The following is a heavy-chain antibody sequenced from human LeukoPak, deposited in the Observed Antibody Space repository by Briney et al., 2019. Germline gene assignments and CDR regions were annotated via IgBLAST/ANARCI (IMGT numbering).Heavy chain of an antibody. D-gene: IGHD3-3*01. CDR1: GFTFSSYA. Sequence: PGGSLRLSCAASGFTFSSYAMSWVRQAPGKGLEWVSAISGSGGSTYYADSVKGRFTISRDNSKNTLYLQMNSLRAEDTAVYYCAKTERFYDFWSGYLEAFDYWGQGTLVTVSS. J-gene: IGHJ4*02. V-gene: IGHV3-23*01. CDR2: ISGSGGST. CDR3: AKTERFYDFWSGYLEAFDY.